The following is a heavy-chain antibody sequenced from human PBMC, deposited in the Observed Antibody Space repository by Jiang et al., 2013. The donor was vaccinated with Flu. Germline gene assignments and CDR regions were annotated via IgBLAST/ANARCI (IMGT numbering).Heavy chain of an antibody. Sequence: ESGGGVVQPGKSLTLSCAASGFTFRTYAMHWVRQTPDKGLEWVAIIAEDGKNKWYADSVKGRFTMSKDNSKNMVYLQMTSLRVEDTAVYYCARDKSTAMVDPIDYWGQGTLVTVS. CDR1: GFTFRTYA. J-gene: IGHJ4*02. CDR2: IAEDGKNK. CDR3: ARDKSTAMVDPIDY. D-gene: IGHD5-18*01. V-gene: IGHV3-30*04.